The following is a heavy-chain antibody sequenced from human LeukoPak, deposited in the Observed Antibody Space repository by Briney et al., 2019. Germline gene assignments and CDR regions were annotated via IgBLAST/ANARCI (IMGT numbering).Heavy chain of an antibody. CDR2: IIPIFGTA. D-gene: IGHD2-15*01. CDR1: GGTFSIYA. CDR3: ARDPEYYCSGGSCYSY. V-gene: IGHV1-69*13. Sequence: SVKVSCTASGGTFSIYAISWVRQAPGQGLEWMGGIIPIFGTANYAQKFQGRVTITADESTSTAYMELSSLRSEDTAVYYCARDPEYYCSGGSCYSYWGQGTLVTVSS. J-gene: IGHJ4*02.